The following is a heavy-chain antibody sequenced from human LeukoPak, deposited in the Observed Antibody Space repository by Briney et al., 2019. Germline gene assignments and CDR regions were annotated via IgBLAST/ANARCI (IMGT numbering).Heavy chain of an antibody. CDR1: GFIFNSHA. V-gene: IGHV3-23*01. CDR3: AATDYYDSSGYYAYFQH. CDR2: ISGSGGST. Sequence: GGSLRLSCAASGFIFNSHAMSWVRQAPGKGLEWVSGISGSGGSTYHADSVKGRFTISRDNSKNTLYLQMNSLRADDTAVYYCAATDYYDSSGYYAYFQHWGQGTLVTVSS. J-gene: IGHJ1*01. D-gene: IGHD3-22*01.